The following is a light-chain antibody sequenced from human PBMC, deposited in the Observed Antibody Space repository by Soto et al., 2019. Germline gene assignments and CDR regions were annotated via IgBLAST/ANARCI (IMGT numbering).Light chain of an antibody. CDR2: GNS. CDR3: QSYDNSLSGPYI. CDR1: SSNLGADYD. V-gene: IGLV1-40*01. Sequence: LLTQPPSVSGAPGQMVTISCTGSSSNLGADYDVHWYQQLPGTAPKLLIYGNSNRPSGVPDRFSGSKSDTSASLAITGLQAEDEADYYCQSYDNSLSGPYIFGTGTKV. J-gene: IGLJ1*01.